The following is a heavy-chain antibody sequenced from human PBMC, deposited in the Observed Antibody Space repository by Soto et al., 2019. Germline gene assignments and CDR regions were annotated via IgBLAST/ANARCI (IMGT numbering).Heavy chain of an antibody. D-gene: IGHD6-19*01. CDR2: IYHSGST. CDR1: GGSISSGGYS. V-gene: IGHV4-30-2*01. J-gene: IGHJ4*02. Sequence: QLHLQESGSGLVKPSQTLSLTCAVSGGSISSGGYSWSWIRQPPGKGLNYIGYIYHSGSTYYNPSLPSRVTLPVDRSKNQFSLKLSSVTAADTAVYYCARVRSGWGIDYWGQGTLVTVSS. CDR3: ARVRSGWGIDY.